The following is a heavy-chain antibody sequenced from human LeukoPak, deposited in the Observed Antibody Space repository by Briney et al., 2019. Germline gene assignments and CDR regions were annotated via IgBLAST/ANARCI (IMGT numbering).Heavy chain of an antibody. V-gene: IGHV5-10-1*01. CDR3: ARHRYNSGGSADY. CDR2: IDPSDSYT. J-gene: IGHJ4*02. Sequence: PGKSLRISCKGSGYSFTSYWITWMRQMPGKGLEWMGRIDPSDSYTNYSPSFQGHVTISADKSISTAYLQWSSLKASDTAMYYCARHRYNSGGSADYWGQGTLVSVSS. CDR1: GYSFTSYW. D-gene: IGHD6-19*01.